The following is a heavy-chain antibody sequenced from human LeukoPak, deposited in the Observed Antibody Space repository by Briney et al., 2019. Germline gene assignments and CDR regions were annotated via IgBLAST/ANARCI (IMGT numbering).Heavy chain of an antibody. CDR1: GGSFSGYY. J-gene: IGHJ4*02. CDR2: INHSGST. D-gene: IGHD6-13*01. Sequence: PSETLSLTCAVYGGSFSGYYWSWIRQPPGKGLEWIGEINHSGSTNYNPSLKSRVTISVDTSKNQFSLKLSSVTAADTAVYYCARDTAAAGTDYWGQGTLVTVSS. CDR3: ARDTAAAGTDY. V-gene: IGHV4-34*01.